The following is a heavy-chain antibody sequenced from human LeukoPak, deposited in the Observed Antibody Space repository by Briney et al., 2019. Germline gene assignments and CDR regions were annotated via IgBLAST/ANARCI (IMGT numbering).Heavy chain of an antibody. CDR2: ISGSGGRT. CDR3: ANLLTDY. D-gene: IGHD3-9*01. J-gene: IGHJ4*02. Sequence: GGSLGPSCAAPAFPFSTYPWSWVGQAQGKGLEWVSEISGSGGRTYYADSVKGRFTISRDNPKNTLYLQMNSLRAEDTAVYYCANLLTDYWGQGTLVTVSS. V-gene: IGHV3-23*01. CDR1: AFPFSTYP.